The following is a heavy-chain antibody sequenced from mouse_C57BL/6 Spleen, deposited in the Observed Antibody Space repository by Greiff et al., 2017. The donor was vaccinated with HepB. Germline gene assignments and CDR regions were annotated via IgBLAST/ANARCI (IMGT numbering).Heavy chain of an antibody. CDR1: GYTFTDYE. D-gene: IGHD1-1*01. CDR2: IDPETGGT. V-gene: IGHV1-15*01. Sequence: VQLQQSGAELVRPGASVTLSCKASGYTFTDYEMHWVKQTPVHGLEWIGAIDPETGGTAYNQKFKGKAILTADKSSSTAYMELRSLTSEDSAVYYCTRSWDYYGSSHWYLDVWGTGTTVTVSS. J-gene: IGHJ1*03. CDR3: TRSWDYYGSSHWYLDV.